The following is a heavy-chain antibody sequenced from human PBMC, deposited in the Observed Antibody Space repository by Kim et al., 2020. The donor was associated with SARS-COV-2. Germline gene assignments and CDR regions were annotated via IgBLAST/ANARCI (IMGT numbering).Heavy chain of an antibody. CDR3: AKGGCSSTTCYSNS. Sequence: AESVKGRFTDSRDKAKNSLYLQMNSLRAEDTALYYCAKGGCSSTTCYSNSWGQGTLVTVSS. V-gene: IGHV3-9*01. D-gene: IGHD2-2*01. J-gene: IGHJ4*02.